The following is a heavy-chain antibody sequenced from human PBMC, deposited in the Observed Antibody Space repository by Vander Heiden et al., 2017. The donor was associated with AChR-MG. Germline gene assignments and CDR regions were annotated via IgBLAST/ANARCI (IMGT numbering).Heavy chain of an antibody. CDR1: GGSVSSGDYF. D-gene: IGHD3-10*01. J-gene: IGHJ3*02. CDR2: IVHRGNT. Sequence: QVQLQESGPGLVKPSQTLSLTCTVSGGSVSSGDYFWSWLRQPAGKGLEWIGHIVHRGNTYENPSLKSRITMSVETSKNQFSLTLSSVTAAETAVYYCARVEGVTLVGGLEPNAFDIWGQGTLVTVSS. CDR3: ARVEGVTLVGGLEPNAFDI. V-gene: IGHV4-30-4*01.